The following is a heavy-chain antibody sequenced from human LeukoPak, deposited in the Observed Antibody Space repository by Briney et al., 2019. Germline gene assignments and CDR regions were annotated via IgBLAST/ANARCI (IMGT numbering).Heavy chain of an antibody. Sequence: ASVKVSCKASGYTFTSYAMHWVRQAPGQRLEWMGWINAGNGNTKYSQKFQGRVTITRDTSASTAYMELSSLRSEDTAVYYCARDHARSVATFAPWGQGTLVTVSS. J-gene: IGHJ5*02. V-gene: IGHV1-3*01. D-gene: IGHD6-19*01. CDR1: GYTFTSYA. CDR3: ARDHARSVATFAP. CDR2: INAGNGNT.